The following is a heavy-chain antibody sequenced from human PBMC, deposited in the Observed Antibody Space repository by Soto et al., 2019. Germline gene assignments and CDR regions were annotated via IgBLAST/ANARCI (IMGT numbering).Heavy chain of an antibody. Sequence: EVQVLASVGGLIQRGGSLRLSCAVSGFTFSSHAMSWFRQAPEKGLECVSGISGSGDDTFYAESVRGRFTISRDNSKNIGYLQMNGLRPDDTAVYYCAKRMGPQDYWGQGTLVTVPS. D-gene: IGHD2-15*01. J-gene: IGHJ4*02. CDR3: AKRMGPQDY. CDR1: GFTFSSHA. CDR2: ISGSGDDT. V-gene: IGHV3-23*01.